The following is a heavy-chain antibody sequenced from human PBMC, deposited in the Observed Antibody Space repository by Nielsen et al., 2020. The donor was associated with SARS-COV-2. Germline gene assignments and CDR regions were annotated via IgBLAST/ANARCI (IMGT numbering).Heavy chain of an antibody. V-gene: IGHV3-15*01. Sequence: VRQAPGKGLEWVGRIKSKTDGGTTDYAAPVKGRFTISRDDSKNTLYLQMNSLKTEDTAVYYCTSLGSGSYYRLDYYGMDVWGQGTTVTVSS. CDR2: IKSKTDGGTT. CDR3: TSLGSGSYYRLDYYGMDV. J-gene: IGHJ6*02. D-gene: IGHD3-10*01.